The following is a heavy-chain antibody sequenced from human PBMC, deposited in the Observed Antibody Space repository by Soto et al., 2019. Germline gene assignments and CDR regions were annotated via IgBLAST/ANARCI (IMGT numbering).Heavy chain of an antibody. CDR2: INAGNGNT. J-gene: IGHJ6*02. Sequence: GASVKVSCKASGYTFTSYAMHWVRQAPGQRLEWMGWINAGNGNTKYSQKFQGRVTITRDTSASTAYMELSSLRSEDTAVYYCARGYYDILTGYFPEKIYGMDVWGQGTTVTVSS. CDR1: GYTFTSYA. CDR3: ARGYYDILTGYFPEKIYGMDV. V-gene: IGHV1-3*01. D-gene: IGHD3-9*01.